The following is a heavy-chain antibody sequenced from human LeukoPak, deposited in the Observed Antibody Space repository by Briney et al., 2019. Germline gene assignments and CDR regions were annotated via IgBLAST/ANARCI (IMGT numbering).Heavy chain of an antibody. D-gene: IGHD3-22*01. V-gene: IGHV3-11*01. CDR3: ARESGYYDSSGYVDY. CDR2: ISSSGSTI. Sequence: SGGSLRLSCAASGFTFSDYYMSWIRQAPRKGLEWVSYISSSGSTIYYADSVKGRFTISRDNAKNSLYLQMNSLRAEDTAVYYCARESGYYDSSGYVDYWGQGTLVTVSS. CDR1: GFTFSDYY. J-gene: IGHJ4*02.